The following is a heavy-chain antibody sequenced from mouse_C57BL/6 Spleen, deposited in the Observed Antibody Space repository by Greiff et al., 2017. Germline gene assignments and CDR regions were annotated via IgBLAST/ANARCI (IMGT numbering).Heavy chain of an antibody. CDR1: GFSLSSYG. Sequence: VQRVESGPGLVQPSQSLSITGTVSGFSLSSYGVHWVRQSPGKGLEWLGVIWSGGSTDYNAAFISRLSISKDNSKSQVFFKMNSLQADDTAIYYCARKDPGAMDYWGQGTSVTVSS. CDR2: IWSGGST. CDR3: ARKDPGAMDY. J-gene: IGHJ4*01. V-gene: IGHV2-2*01.